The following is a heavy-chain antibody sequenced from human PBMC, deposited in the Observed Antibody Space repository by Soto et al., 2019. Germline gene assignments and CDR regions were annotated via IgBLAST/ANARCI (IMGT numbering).Heavy chain of an antibody. Sequence: QVQLVQSGAEVKKPGSSVKVSCKASGGTFSSYPISWVRQAPGQGLEWMGRIIPILGIANYAQKFQGRVTITADKSTSTAYMELSSLRSEDTAVYYCARDNTYYDFWSGYYTLWGQGTLVTVSS. J-gene: IGHJ4*02. V-gene: IGHV1-69*02. CDR3: ARDNTYYDFWSGYYTL. CDR2: IIPILGIA. CDR1: GGTFSSYP. D-gene: IGHD3-3*01.